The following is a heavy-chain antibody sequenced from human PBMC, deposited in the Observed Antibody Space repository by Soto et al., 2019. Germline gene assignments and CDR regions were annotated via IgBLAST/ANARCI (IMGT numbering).Heavy chain of an antibody. V-gene: IGHV1-69*08. CDR1: GGTFSSYT. Sequence: QVQLVQSGAEVKKPGSSVKVSCKASGGTFSSYTISWVRQAPGQGLEWMGRIIPILGIANYAQKFQGRVTITADKSTSTAYMELSSLRSEDTAVYYCARDAEFRYTGDGMDVWGQGTTVTVSS. J-gene: IGHJ6*02. D-gene: IGHD3-9*01. CDR2: IIPILGIA. CDR3: ARDAEFRYTGDGMDV.